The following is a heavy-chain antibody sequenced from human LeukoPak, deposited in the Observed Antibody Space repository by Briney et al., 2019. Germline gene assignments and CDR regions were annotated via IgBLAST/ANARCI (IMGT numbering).Heavy chain of an antibody. Sequence: SETLSLTCTVSGGSISSYYWSWIRQPAGKGLEWIGRTYISGSTNYNPSLKSRVTMSLDTSKNQFSLKLSSVTAADTAVYYCAREPYYYDTSGSDAFDIWGQGTMATVTS. D-gene: IGHD3-22*01. J-gene: IGHJ3*02. CDR3: AREPYYYDTSGSDAFDI. CDR1: GGSISSYY. V-gene: IGHV4-4*07. CDR2: TYISGST.